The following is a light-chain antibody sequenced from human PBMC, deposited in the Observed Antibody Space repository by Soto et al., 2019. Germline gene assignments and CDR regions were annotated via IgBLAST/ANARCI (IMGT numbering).Light chain of an antibody. Sequence: DIQMTQSPSTLSGSVGDRVTITCRASQSISSSLAWYQQTPGKAPKLLIYMASSLESGVPSRFSGSGSGTEFTLTISSLQPDDFATYYCQQYNSYSRTFGQGTKVDIK. CDR3: QQYNSYSRT. CDR1: QSISSS. CDR2: MAS. J-gene: IGKJ1*01. V-gene: IGKV1-5*03.